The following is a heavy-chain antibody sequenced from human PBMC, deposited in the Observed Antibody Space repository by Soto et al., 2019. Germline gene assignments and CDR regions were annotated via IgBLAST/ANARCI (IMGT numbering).Heavy chain of an antibody. D-gene: IGHD2-2*01. CDR1: GGSINRSPYY. V-gene: IGHV4-39*01. Sequence: QLRLQESGPGLVKPSETLSLTCSVSGGSINRSPYYWDWIRQSPGKGLEWIGSIYETWTTNHTPSLKSRVTMTVDTSRNQFSLKLSSVIDADTAVYYCARHGGFCTTTRCHEYFPYWGQGALSTVTS. CDR2: IYETWTT. J-gene: IGHJ1*01. CDR3: ARHGGFCTTTRCHEYFPY.